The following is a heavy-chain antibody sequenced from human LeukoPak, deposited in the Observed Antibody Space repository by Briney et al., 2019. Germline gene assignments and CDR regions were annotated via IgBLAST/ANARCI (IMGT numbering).Heavy chain of an antibody. CDR1: GYTFTGYY. D-gene: IGHD2-2*01. CDR3: ARKSAARSTSEFDC. J-gene: IGHJ4*02. Sequence: ASVEVSCKASGYTFTGYYINWVRQAPGQGLEWMGWINPNSGGTNYAQKFQGRVTMTSDTSISTAYMELSSLRSDDTAVYYCARKSAARSTSEFDCWGQGTLVTVSS. V-gene: IGHV1-2*02. CDR2: INPNSGGT.